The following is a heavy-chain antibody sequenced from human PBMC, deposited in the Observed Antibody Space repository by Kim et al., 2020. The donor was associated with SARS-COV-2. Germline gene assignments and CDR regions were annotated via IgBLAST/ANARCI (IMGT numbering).Heavy chain of an antibody. V-gene: IGHV1-69*01. Sequence: TYAQKFQGGVTITADESTSTAYMELSSLRSEDTAVYYCARESLTASMDVWGQGTTVTVSS. CDR3: ARESLTASMDV. J-gene: IGHJ6*02. D-gene: IGHD3-16*01.